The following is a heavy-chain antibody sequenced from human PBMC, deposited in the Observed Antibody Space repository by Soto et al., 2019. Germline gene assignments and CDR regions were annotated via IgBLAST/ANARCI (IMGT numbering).Heavy chain of an antibody. V-gene: IGHV4-39*01. Sequence: QLQLQESGPGLVKPSETLSLTCTVSGGSISSSSYYWGWIRQPPGKGLEWIGSIYYSGSTYYNPSLKSRVTISVDTSKNQFSLKLSSVTAADTAVYYCARLMRNRGIVLVPAAMHFDYWGQGTLVTVSS. CDR2: IYYSGST. J-gene: IGHJ4*02. CDR1: GGSISSSSYY. CDR3: ARLMRNRGIVLVPAAMHFDY. D-gene: IGHD2-2*01.